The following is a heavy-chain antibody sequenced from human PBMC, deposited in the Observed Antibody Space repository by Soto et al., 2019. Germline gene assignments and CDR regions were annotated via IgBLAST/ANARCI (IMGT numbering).Heavy chain of an antibody. D-gene: IGHD3-22*01. CDR2: IIPIFGTA. CDR1: GGTFSSYA. CDR3: ARYSYHSSGYAAGMDL. V-gene: IGHV1-69*13. J-gene: IGHJ6*02. Sequence: SVKVSCKASGGTFSSYAISWVRQAPGQGLEWMGGIIPIFGTANYAQKFQGRVTITADESTSTAYMELSSLRSEDTAVYYCARYSYHSSGYAAGMDLWPRGPTVTVS.